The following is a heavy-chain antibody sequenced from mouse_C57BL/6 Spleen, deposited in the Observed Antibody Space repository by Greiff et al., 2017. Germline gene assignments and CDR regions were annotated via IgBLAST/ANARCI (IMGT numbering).Heavy chain of an antibody. Sequence: QVQLQQPGAELVKPGASVRLSCKASGYTLTSYWMNGVKQRPGQGLEWIGEIDPSDSYTNYNQKFKGKSTLPVDKSSSTAYMKLSSLTSEDTAVYYCARLRVGRGYYFDDWSQGTTLPVSS. CDR3: ARLRVGRGYYFDD. J-gene: IGHJ2*01. CDR1: GYTLTSYW. D-gene: IGHD4-1*01. V-gene: IGHV1-69*01. CDR2: IDPSDSYT.